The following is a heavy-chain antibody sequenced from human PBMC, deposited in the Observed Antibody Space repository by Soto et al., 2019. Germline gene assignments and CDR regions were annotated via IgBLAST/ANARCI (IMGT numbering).Heavy chain of an antibody. D-gene: IGHD1-1*01. CDR3: ARGPGSLRP. J-gene: IGHJ5*02. V-gene: IGHV4-31*03. CDR2: IYHSGST. Sequence: LSLTCTVSGSSISSGSYYWSWIRQHPGKGLEWIGYIYHSGSTYYNPSLKSRATISLDMSKNQFSLKLSSVTAADTAVYYCARGPGSLRPWGQGTLVTVSS. CDR1: GSSISSGSYY.